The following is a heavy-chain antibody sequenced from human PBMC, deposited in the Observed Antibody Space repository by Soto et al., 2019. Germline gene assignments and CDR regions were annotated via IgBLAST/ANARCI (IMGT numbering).Heavy chain of an antibody. V-gene: IGHV3-48*01. CDR3: ASSAIGYCSSTSCYVSWYFDY. D-gene: IGHD2-2*01. CDR2: ISSSSSTI. Sequence: GGSLRLSCAASGFTFSSYSMNWVRQAPGKGLEWVSYISSSSSTIYYADSVKGRFTISRDNAKNSLYLQMNSLRAEDTAVYYCASSAIGYCSSTSCYVSWYFDYWGQGTLVTVSS. CDR1: GFTFSSYS. J-gene: IGHJ4*02.